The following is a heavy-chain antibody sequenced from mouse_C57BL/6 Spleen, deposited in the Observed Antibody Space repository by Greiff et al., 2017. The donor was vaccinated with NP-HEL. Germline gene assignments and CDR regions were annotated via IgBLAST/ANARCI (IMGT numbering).Heavy chain of an antibody. J-gene: IGHJ2*01. Sequence: QVQLQQPGAELVKPGASVKMSCKASGYTFTSYWITWVKQRPGQGLEWIGDIYPGSGSTNYNEKFKSKATLTVDTSSGTAYMQLSSLTSEDSAVYYCARASTVVGRYFDYWGQGTTLTVSS. CDR1: GYTFTSYW. D-gene: IGHD1-1*01. CDR2: IYPGSGST. CDR3: ARASTVVGRYFDY. V-gene: IGHV1-55*01.